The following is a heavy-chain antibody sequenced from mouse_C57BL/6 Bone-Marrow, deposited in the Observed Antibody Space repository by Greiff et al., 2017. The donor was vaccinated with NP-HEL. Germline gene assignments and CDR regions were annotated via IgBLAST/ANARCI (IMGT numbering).Heavy chain of an antibody. CDR1: GYTFTNYW. V-gene: IGHV1-63*01. CDR3: ARSGDSNYVMDY. D-gene: IGHD2-5*01. J-gene: IGHJ4*01. CDR2: IYPGGGYT. Sequence: VQLKESGAELVRPGTSVKMSCKASGYTFTNYWIGWAKQRPGHGLEWIGDIYPGGGYTNYNEKFKGKATLTADKSSSTAYMQFSSLTSEDSAIYYCARSGDSNYVMDYWGQGTSVTVSS.